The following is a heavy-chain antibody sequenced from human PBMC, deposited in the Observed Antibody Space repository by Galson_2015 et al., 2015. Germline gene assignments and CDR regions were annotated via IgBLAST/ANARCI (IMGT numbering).Heavy chain of an antibody. CDR2: ISSGSTYI. Sequence: SLRLSCAASGFTFRSYSMNWVRQAPGKGLEWVSSISSGSTYIYYADSVKGRFTISRDNAENSLYLQMNSLRVEDTAVYYCARDPGDVIYYYYYMDVWAKGPRSPSP. D-gene: IGHD3-10*01. V-gene: IGHV3-21*06. CDR3: ARDPGDVIYYYYYMDV. CDR1: GFTFRSYS. J-gene: IGHJ6*03.